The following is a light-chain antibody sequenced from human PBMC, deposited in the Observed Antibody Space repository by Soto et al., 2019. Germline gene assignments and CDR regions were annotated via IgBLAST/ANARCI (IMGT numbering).Light chain of an antibody. V-gene: IGKV1-33*01. J-gene: IGKJ4*01. CDR2: DAI. CDR3: QRYDNVPLT. Sequence: DIQMTQSPSSLSASVGDRVTITCQASQDISNYLNWHQQKPGKAPKLLIYDAINLETGVPSRFSGSGSGTDFTVTISSLQPEDIATYYCQRYDNVPLTFGGGTRVEIK. CDR1: QDISNY.